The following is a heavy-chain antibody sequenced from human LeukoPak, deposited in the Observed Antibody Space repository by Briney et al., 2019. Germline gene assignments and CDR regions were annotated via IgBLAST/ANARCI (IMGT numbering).Heavy chain of an antibody. V-gene: IGHV3-21*01. CDR3: ASSSSSWDSGDY. Sequence: GGSLRLSCTASGFTFSSYSMNWVRQAPGKGLEWVSSISSSSSYIYYADSVKGRFTISRDNSKNTLYLQMNSLRAEDTAVYYCASSSSSWDSGDYWGQGTLVTVSS. CDR2: ISSSSSYI. CDR1: GFTFSSYS. D-gene: IGHD6-13*01. J-gene: IGHJ4*02.